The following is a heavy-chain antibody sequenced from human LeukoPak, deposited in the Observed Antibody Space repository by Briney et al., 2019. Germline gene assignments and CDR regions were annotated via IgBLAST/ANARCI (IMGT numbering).Heavy chain of an antibody. CDR2: INPSGGST. J-gene: IGHJ4*02. CDR3: ARDDRRGLNYFDY. CDR1: GGTFSSYA. D-gene: IGHD3-10*01. V-gene: IGHV1-46*01. Sequence: ASVKVSCKASGGTFSSYAISWVRQAPGQGLEWMGIINPSGGSTSYAQKFQGRVTMTRDTSTSTVYMELSSLRSEDTAVYYCARDDRRGLNYFDYWGQGTLVTVSS.